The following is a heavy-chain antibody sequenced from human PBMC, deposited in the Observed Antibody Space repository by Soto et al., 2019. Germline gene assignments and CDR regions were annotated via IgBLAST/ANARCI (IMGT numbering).Heavy chain of an antibody. V-gene: IGHV3-11*06. CDR3: VRGRGGD. CDR1: GFTFSDYY. J-gene: IGHJ4*02. CDR2: ISNSGTYT. D-gene: IGHD3-10*01. Sequence: QAQLVESGGDLVKPGGSLRLSCAASGFTFSDYYMTWIRQAPGKGLEWISYISNSGTYTNYADSVKGRFTMSRDNAKNSLYVRMTGLRAEDTAVYYCVRGRGGDWGQGTLVTVSS.